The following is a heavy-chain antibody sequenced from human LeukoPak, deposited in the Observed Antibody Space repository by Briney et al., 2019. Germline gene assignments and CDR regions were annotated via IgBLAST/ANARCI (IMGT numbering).Heavy chain of an antibody. CDR1: GFTFSTYG. V-gene: IGHV3-23*01. D-gene: IGHD5-18*01. J-gene: IGHJ4*02. Sequence: PGGSLRLSCTTSGFTFSTYGMAWVRQAPGKGLEWGSSISGSGGNTNYADSVKGRLNISRDSSNNPLYLNMDRMRVDDTAVYFCAKRGGYDYGSHFDHWGQGALVTVSA. CDR3: AKRGGYDYGSHFDH. CDR2: ISGSGGNT.